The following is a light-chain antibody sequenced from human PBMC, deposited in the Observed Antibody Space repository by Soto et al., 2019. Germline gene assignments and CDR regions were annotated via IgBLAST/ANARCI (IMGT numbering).Light chain of an antibody. V-gene: IGLV2-14*01. CDR3: SSYTSSSTLYV. CDR2: EVT. Sequence: QSVLTQPASVSGSPGQSITISCTGTSSDIGGYNYVSWYQHHPGKAPKVVIYEVTNRPSGVSNRFSGSKSGATASLTISGLHAEDEADYYCSSYTSSSTLYVFGNGTKVTV. CDR1: SSDIGGYNY. J-gene: IGLJ1*01.